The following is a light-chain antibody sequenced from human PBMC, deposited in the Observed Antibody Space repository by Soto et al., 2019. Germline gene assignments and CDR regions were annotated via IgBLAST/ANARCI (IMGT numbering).Light chain of an antibody. Sequence: QSAMTQPASVSGSPGQSITISCTGTSSDVGGYNYVSWYQQHPGKAPKLMIYDVSNRPSGVSNRFSGSKSGNTASLTISGLQAEDEGDHYCSSCTSSSTLLYVFGTGTKLTVL. CDR3: SSCTSSSTLLYV. CDR2: DVS. J-gene: IGLJ1*01. CDR1: SSDVGGYNY. V-gene: IGLV2-14*01.